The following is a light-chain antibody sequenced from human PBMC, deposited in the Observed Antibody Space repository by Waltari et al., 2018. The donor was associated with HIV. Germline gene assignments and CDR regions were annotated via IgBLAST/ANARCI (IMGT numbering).Light chain of an antibody. V-gene: IGKV1-9*01. CDR2: AAS. J-gene: IGKJ4*01. Sequence: DIQLTQSPSVLSASVGDRVTLTCRASQGISSNLAWYQQKPGKAPELLVYAASTLRSGVPSRFTGSGSGTAFTLTISSVQPEDFATYYCQQLNASPRALTFGGGTKVDMK. CDR1: QGISSN. CDR3: QQLNASPRALT.